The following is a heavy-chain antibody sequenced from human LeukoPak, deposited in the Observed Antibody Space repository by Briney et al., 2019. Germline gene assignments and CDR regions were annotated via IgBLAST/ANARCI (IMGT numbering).Heavy chain of an antibody. CDR3: ARVTSTGGVPDY. CDR1: GYTFTSYG. CDR2: ISAYNGNT. D-gene: IGHD2-8*02. V-gene: IGHV1-18*01. Sequence: ASVKVSCKASGYTFTSYGISWVRQAPGQGLEWMGWISAYNGNTNYAQKPQGRVTMTTDTSTSTAYMELRSLRSDDTAVYYCARVTSTGGVPDYWGQGTLVTVSS. J-gene: IGHJ4*02.